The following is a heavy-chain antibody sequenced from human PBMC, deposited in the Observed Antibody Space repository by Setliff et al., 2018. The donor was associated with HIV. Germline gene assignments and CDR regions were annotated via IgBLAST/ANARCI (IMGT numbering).Heavy chain of an antibody. CDR2: ISGSGGST. D-gene: IGHD5-18*01. V-gene: IGHV3-23*01. Sequence: LRLSCAASGFTFSSYAMSWVRQAPGKGLEWVSAISGSGGSTYYADSVKGRFTISRDNSKNTLYLQMNSLRAEDTAVYYCAKGFSGGYSYGYVDFDYWGQGTLVTVSS. CDR1: GFTFSSYA. CDR3: AKGFSGGYSYGYVDFDY. J-gene: IGHJ4*02.